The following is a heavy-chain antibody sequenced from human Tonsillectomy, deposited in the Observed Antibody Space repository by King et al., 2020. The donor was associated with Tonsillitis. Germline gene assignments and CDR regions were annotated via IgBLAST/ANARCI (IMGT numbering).Heavy chain of an antibody. D-gene: IGHD4/OR15-4a*01. Sequence: VQLVESGGGLVKPGGSLRLSCAASGFPFTSYSMNWVRQAPGQGLEWVAAISTAGTLIYYADSVKGRFTISRDNANNSLYLQLNNPRVDDTAMYFCASAQFRILDYFSWDHDAFDFWGQGTMVTVSS. J-gene: IGHJ3*01. CDR3: ASAQFRILDYFSWDHDAFDF. V-gene: IGHV3-21*01. CDR2: ISTAGTLI. CDR1: GFPFTSYS.